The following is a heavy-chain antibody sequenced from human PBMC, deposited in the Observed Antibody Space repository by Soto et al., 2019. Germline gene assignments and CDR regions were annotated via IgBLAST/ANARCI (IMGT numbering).Heavy chain of an antibody. CDR3: ARDLFDSSGYYYHDAFAI. CDR2: IYSGGST. CDR1: GFTVSSNY. V-gene: IGHV3-53*01. Sequence: EVQLVASGGGLIQPGGSLRLSCAASGFTVSSNYMSWVRQAPGTGLEWVSVIYSGGSTYYADSVKGRFTISRDNSKNTLYLQMNSLRAEDTAVYYCARDLFDSSGYYYHDAFAIGGQGTMVTVAS. J-gene: IGHJ3*02. D-gene: IGHD3-22*01.